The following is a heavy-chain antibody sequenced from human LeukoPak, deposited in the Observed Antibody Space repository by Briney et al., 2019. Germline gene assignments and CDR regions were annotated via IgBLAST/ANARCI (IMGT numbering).Heavy chain of an antibody. Sequence: PGGSLTLSCAASRFTFDDYTMHWVRPAPGQGLEWVSLISWDGASTSHADSVKGRFTISRDNSKNSLYLQMHSLRTEDTALYYCAKNPDCSSTSCYPPQYFQHWGQGTLVTVSS. D-gene: IGHD2-2*01. CDR3: AKNPDCSSTSCYPPQYFQH. CDR2: ISWDGAST. V-gene: IGHV3-43*01. CDR1: RFTFDDYT. J-gene: IGHJ1*01.